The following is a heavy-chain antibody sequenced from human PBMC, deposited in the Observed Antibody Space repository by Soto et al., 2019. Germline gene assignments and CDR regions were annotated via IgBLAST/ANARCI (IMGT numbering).Heavy chain of an antibody. CDR3: AREGGGITISETYMDV. CDR1: GFTFGSFA. V-gene: IGHV3-30-3*01. J-gene: IGHJ6*02. CDR2: ISYDGSTK. Sequence: GGSLRLSCAASGFTFGSFAMHWVRQAPGKGLECVALISYDGSTKYYADSVKGRFTISRDNSRNTLYLQVNSLRTMDTAVYYCAREGGGITISETYMDVWGHGTTVTVSS. D-gene: IGHD3-9*01.